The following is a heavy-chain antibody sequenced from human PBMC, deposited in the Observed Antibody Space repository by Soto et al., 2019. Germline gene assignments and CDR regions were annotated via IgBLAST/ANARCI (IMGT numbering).Heavy chain of an antibody. CDR3: ARGLIPGTLVY. CDR2: MNPTSGDT. Sequence: QVQLVQSGAEVKKPGASVKVSCKASGYTFTSYDISWVRQATGQGLEWMGWMNPTSGDTGYAQKFQGRLTMTRNTSITTAYMELSSLRSEDTAIYYCARGLIPGTLVYWGQGTLATVSS. J-gene: IGHJ4*02. V-gene: IGHV1-8*01. D-gene: IGHD2-21*01. CDR1: GYTFTSYD.